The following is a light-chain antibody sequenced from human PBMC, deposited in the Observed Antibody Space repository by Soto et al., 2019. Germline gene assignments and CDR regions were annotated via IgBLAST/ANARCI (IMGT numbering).Light chain of an antibody. CDR3: QQYQSFST. Sequence: DIQMTQSPSTLSASVGDRVTITCRASQNINTWVACYQQKPGHAPKLLMYHASSLESGVASRFSGSGSGTEFTLSISSLQPDDFATYFCQQYQSFSTFAGGTKVEVK. J-gene: IGKJ4*01. CDR2: HAS. CDR1: QNINTW. V-gene: IGKV1-5*01.